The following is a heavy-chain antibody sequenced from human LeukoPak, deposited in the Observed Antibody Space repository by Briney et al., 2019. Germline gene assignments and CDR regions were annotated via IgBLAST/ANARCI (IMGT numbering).Heavy chain of an antibody. J-gene: IGHJ4*02. CDR1: GYSFTSYW. CDR2: FYPGDSDT. CDR3: ARPGSSGYYPIDY. D-gene: IGHD3-22*01. V-gene: IGHV5-51*01. Sequence: GESLKISCKGSGYSFTSYWIGWVRQIPGKGLEWMRIFYPGDSDTRYSPSFQGQVTISADKSISTAYLQWSSLKASDTAMYYCARPGSSGYYPIDYWGQGTLVTVSS.